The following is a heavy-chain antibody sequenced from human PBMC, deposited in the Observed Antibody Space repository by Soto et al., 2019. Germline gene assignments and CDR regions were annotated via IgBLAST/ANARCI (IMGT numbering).Heavy chain of an antibody. CDR1: GFTVSSNY. Sequence: GGSLRLSCAASGFTVSSNYMSWVRQAPGKGLEWVSVIYSGGSTYYADSVKGRFTISRDNSKNTLYLQMNSLRVEDTAVYYCARGAPYGSGSYYKDWGQGTLVTVSS. D-gene: IGHD3-10*01. CDR2: IYSGGST. CDR3: ARGAPYGSGSYYKD. V-gene: IGHV3-53*01. J-gene: IGHJ1*01.